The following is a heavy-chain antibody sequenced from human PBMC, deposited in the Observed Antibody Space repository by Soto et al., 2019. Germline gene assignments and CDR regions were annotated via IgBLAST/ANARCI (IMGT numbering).Heavy chain of an antibody. D-gene: IGHD6-19*01. CDR3: AFLARSIAVAGVFDF. CDR1: GYTFTSYG. Sequence: ASVKVSCKASGYTFTSYGISWVRQAPGQGLEWMGWISAYNGNTNYAQKLQGRVTMTTDTSTSTAYMELRSLRSDDTAVYYCAFLARSIAVAGVFDFWGQGTLVPVSS. J-gene: IGHJ3*01. V-gene: IGHV1-18*01. CDR2: ISAYNGNT.